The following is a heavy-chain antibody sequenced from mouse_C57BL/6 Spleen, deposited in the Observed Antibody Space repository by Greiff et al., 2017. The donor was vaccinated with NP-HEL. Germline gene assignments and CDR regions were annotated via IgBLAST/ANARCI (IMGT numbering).Heavy chain of an antibody. D-gene: IGHD2-3*01. CDR1: GFTFSDYY. CDR3: ARHDDGYYVGAMDY. J-gene: IGHJ4*01. Sequence: EVQVVESGGGLVQPGGSLKLSCAASGFTFSDYYMYWVRQTPEKRLEWVAYISNGGGSTYYPDTVKGRFTISRDNAKNTLYLQMSRLKSEDTAMYYCARHDDGYYVGAMDYWGQGTSVTVSS. V-gene: IGHV5-12*01. CDR2: ISNGGGST.